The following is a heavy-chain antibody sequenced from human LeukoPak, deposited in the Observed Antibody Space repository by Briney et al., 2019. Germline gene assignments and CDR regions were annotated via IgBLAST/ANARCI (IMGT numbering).Heavy chain of an antibody. J-gene: IGHJ6*02. Sequence: SETLSLTCAVYGGSFSGYYWSWIRQPPGKGLEWIGEINHSGGTNYNPSLKSRVTISVDTSKNQFSLKLSSVTAADTAVYYCARGTRSTICYACYYYYGMDVWGQGTTVTVSS. CDR1: GGSFSGYY. V-gene: IGHV4-34*01. CDR3: ARGTRSTICYACYYYYGMDV. CDR2: INHSGGT. D-gene: IGHD2-2*01.